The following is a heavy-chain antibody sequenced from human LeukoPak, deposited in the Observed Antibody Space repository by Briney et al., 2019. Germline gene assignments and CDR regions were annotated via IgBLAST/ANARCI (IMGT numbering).Heavy chain of an antibody. CDR1: GYTFTGYY. V-gene: IGHV1-2*02. D-gene: IGHD3-10*01. Sequence: ASVKVSCRASGYTFTGYYMHWVRQAPGQGLEWMGWINPNSGGTNYAQKFQGRVAMARDTSISTAYMELSRLRSDDTAVYYCAIIITMVRGVRDYWGQGTLVTVSS. J-gene: IGHJ4*02. CDR2: INPNSGGT. CDR3: AIIITMVRGVRDY.